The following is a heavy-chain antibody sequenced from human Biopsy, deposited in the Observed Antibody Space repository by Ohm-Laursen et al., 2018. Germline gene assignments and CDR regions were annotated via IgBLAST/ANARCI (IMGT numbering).Heavy chain of an antibody. CDR3: VRSRAGGATWGMDV. Sequence: ASVKVSCKASGYTFTGYYLHWVRQAPGQGLEWMGWINPDNGGAIHAQKFQGRVTVTRDTSISTAYVEVTSLRSDDTAVYYCVRSRAGGATWGMDVWGQGTTVTVSS. CDR2: INPDNGGA. D-gene: IGHD3-16*01. V-gene: IGHV1-2*02. CDR1: GYTFTGYY. J-gene: IGHJ6*02.